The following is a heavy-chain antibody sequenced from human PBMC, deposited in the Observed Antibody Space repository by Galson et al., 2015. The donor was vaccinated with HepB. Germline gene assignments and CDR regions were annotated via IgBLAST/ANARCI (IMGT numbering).Heavy chain of an antibody. CDR3: AKDLGAIAAAVDY. Sequence: SLRLSCAASGFTFSSYGMHWVRQAPGKGLEWVAVISYDGSNKYYADSVKGRFTISRDNSKNTLYLQMNSLRAEDTAVYYCAKDLGAIAAAVDYWGQGTLVTVSS. CDR1: GFTFSSYG. V-gene: IGHV3-30*18. J-gene: IGHJ4*02. D-gene: IGHD6-13*01. CDR2: ISYDGSNK.